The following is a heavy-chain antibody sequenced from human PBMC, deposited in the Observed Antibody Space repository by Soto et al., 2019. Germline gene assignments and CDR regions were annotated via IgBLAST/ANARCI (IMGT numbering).Heavy chain of an antibody. CDR3: ARFGGQEYGGGGSGYTPFDY. V-gene: IGHV4-59*01. CDR2: IYYSGST. CDR1: GGSISSYY. Sequence: SETLSLTCTVSGGSISSYYWSWIRQPPGKGLEWIGYIYYSGSTNYNPSLKSRVTISVDTSKNQFSLKLSSVTAADTAVYYCARFGGQEYGGGGSGYTPFDYGGKETLVTVS. D-gene: IGHD2-15*01. J-gene: IGHJ4*02.